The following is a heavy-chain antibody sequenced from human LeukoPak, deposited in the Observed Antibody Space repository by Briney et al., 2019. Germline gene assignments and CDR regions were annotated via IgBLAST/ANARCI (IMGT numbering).Heavy chain of an antibody. V-gene: IGHV3-9*01. D-gene: IGHD3-9*01. CDR3: AKSLSYFDWSPLNY. J-gene: IGHJ4*02. CDR1: GFTFDDYA. Sequence: GRSLRLSCAASGFTFDDYAMHWVRQPPGKGLEWVSGISWNGGSIGYADSVKGRITISRDNAKNSLYLQMNSLRAEDTALYYCAKSLSYFDWSPLNYWGQGILVTVSS. CDR2: ISWNGGSI.